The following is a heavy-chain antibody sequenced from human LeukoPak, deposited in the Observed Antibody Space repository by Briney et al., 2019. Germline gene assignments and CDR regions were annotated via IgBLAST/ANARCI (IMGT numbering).Heavy chain of an antibody. CDR3: ARTRTRWFGDNGKFDY. V-gene: IGHV3-48*03. CDR1: GFTFSSYE. Sequence: GGSLRLSCAASGFTFSSYEMNWVRQAPGKGLEWVSYISSSGSTIYYADSAKGRFTISRDNAKNSLYLQMNSLRAEDTAVYYCARTRTRWFGDNGKFDYWGQGTLVTVSS. D-gene: IGHD3-10*01. J-gene: IGHJ4*02. CDR2: ISSSGSTI.